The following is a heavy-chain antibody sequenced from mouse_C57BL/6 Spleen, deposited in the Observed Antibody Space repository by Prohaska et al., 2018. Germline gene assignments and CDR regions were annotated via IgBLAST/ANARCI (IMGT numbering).Heavy chain of an antibody. CDR2: INPNNGGT. CDR3: ARGRQDYGNYYYAMDY. J-gene: IGHJ4*01. V-gene: IGHV1-22*01. D-gene: IGHD2-1*01. Sequence: HGKSLEWIGYINPNNGGTSYNQKFKGKATLTVNKSSSTAYMELRSLTSEDSAVYYCARGRQDYGNYYYAMDYWGQGTSVTVSS.